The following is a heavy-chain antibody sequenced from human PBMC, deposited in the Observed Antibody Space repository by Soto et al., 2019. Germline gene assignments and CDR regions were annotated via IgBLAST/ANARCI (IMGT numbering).Heavy chain of an antibody. CDR1: GFTFSSSG. CDR2: ISVRGDYR. J-gene: IGHJ3*01. Sequence: EGQLLQSGGGLVQPGESLRVSCAASGFTFSSSGMSWVRQAPGKGLEWVSSISVRGDYRYYADSVKGRLTISRDNSKNTLDLQMNRPTARNTALDYRTDHCGFDFWGKGKMVAVSS. V-gene: IGHV3-23*01. D-gene: IGHD2-21*01. CDR3: TDHCGFDF.